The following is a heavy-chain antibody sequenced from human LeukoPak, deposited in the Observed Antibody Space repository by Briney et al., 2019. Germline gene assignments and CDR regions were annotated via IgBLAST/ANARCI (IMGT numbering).Heavy chain of an antibody. CDR1: GGSISSYY. V-gene: IGHV4-59*01. CDR2: ISYSGST. CDR3: ARSDGVGAGYYYYGVDV. D-gene: IGHD1-26*01. J-gene: IGHJ6*02. Sequence: SETLSLTCTVSGGSISSYYWNWIRQSPGKGLEWIGYISYSGSTFSNPSLQSRVTISVDTSKSQFSLQLSSMTAADTAVYYCARSDGVGAGYYYYGVDVWGLGTTVTVSS.